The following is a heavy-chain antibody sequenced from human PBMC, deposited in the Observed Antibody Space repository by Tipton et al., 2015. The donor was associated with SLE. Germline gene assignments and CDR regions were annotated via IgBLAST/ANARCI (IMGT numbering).Heavy chain of an antibody. V-gene: IGHV3-30*03. CDR3: ARELIPLYGMDV. J-gene: IGHJ6*02. CDR2: ISYDGSNK. CDR1: GFIFSSYG. Sequence: SLRLSCAASGFIFSSYGMHWVRQAPGKGLEWVAVISYDGSNKYYADSVKGRFTISRDNSKNTLYLQMNSLRAEDTAVYHCARELIPLYGMDVWGQGTTVTVSS. D-gene: IGHD3-16*01.